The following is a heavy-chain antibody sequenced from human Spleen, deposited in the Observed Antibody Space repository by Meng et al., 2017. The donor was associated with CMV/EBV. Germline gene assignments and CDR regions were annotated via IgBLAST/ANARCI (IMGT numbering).Heavy chain of an antibody. Sequence: GESLKISCKGSGYSFTSYWIGWVRQMPGKGLEWMGIIYPDDSDTRYNPSFQGQVTISADKSISAAYLQWSSLKASDTAIYYCARPNTLGYSSNYGLDVWGQGTTVTVSS. CDR1: GYSFTSYW. CDR2: IYPDDSDT. D-gene: IGHD5-18*01. CDR3: ARPNTLGYSSNYGLDV. V-gene: IGHV5-51*01. J-gene: IGHJ6*02.